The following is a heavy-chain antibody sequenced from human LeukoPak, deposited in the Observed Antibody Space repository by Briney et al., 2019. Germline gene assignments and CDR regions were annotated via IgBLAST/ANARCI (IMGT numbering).Heavy chain of an antibody. CDR3: TKDQGTSSWGY. CDR2: ISSSGTTM. V-gene: IGHV3-11*04. D-gene: IGHD6-6*01. Sequence: GGSLRLSCTASGFTFGDYYMNWIRQAPGKGLEWVSYISSSGTTMYYADSVKGRFTISRDNAKSSLYLQMNSLRADDTAVYYCTKDQGTSSWGYWGQGTLVTVSS. J-gene: IGHJ4*02. CDR1: GFTFGDYY.